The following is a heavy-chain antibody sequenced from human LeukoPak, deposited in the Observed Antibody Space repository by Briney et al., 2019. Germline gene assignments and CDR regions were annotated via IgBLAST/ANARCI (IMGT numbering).Heavy chain of an antibody. D-gene: IGHD3-10*01. CDR1: GYSISRGYY. V-gene: IGHV4-38-2*02. J-gene: IGHJ5*02. Sequence: PSETLSLTCTVSGYSISRGYYWGWIRQPPGKGLGWIGSIYHSGSTYYNPSLKSRVTISVDTSKNQFSLKLSSVTAADTAVYYCARVRYYDSGSYGWFDPWGQGTLVTVSS. CDR2: IYHSGST. CDR3: ARVRYYDSGSYGWFDP.